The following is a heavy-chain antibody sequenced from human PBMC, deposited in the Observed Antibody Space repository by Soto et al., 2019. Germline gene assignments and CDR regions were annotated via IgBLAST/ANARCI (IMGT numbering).Heavy chain of an antibody. D-gene: IGHD3-10*01. CDR1: GFTFSSYA. CDR2: ISGSGGST. Sequence: GGSLRLSCAASGFTFSSYAMSWVRQAPGKGLEWVSAISGSGGSTCYADSVKGRFTISRDNSKNTLYLQMNSLRAEDTAVYYCAKSRRFGELGPYYFDYWGQGTLVTVSS. V-gene: IGHV3-23*01. CDR3: AKSRRFGELGPYYFDY. J-gene: IGHJ4*02.